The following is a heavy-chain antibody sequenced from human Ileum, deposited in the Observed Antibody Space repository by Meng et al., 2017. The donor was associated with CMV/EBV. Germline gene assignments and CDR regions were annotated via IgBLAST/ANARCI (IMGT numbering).Heavy chain of an antibody. Sequence: CAVSVFTFSSYAMHWVRQSPGKGLEWVAVLSYDGNDKYYADSVKGRFTISRDNSKNTLFLQMSNLRDEDTAVYYCTRDGLIVAPLDYWGQGTLVTVSS. J-gene: IGHJ4*02. CDR3: TRDGLIVAPLDY. CDR1: VFTFSSYA. CDR2: LSYDGNDK. D-gene: IGHD3-22*01. V-gene: IGHV3-30-3*01.